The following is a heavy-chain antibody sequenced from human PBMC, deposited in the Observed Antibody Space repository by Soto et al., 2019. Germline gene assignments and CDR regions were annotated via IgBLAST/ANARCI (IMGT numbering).Heavy chain of an antibody. V-gene: IGHV5-51*01. J-gene: IGHJ6*02. CDR2: IYPGDSDT. D-gene: IGHD5-12*01. CDR1: GYSFTSYW. Sequence: PGESLKISCKGSGYSFTSYWINWVRQMPGKGLEWMGVIYPGDSDTRYSPSFQGQVTISADKSINTAYLQWRSLKASDTAVYYCERYRGRPGSYFGMDVWGQGTTATVS. CDR3: ERYRGRPGSYFGMDV.